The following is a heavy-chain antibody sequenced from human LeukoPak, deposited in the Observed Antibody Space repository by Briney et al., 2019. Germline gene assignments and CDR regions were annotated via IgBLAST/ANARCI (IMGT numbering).Heavy chain of an antibody. CDR2: THESEST. D-gene: IGHD5-24*01. CDR1: GDSIRSHF. V-gene: IGHV4-59*11. Sequence: SETLSLTRTVSGDSIRSHFYNWVRQPPGKGLEWIGVTHESESTNYNPSLKGRVTISVDTSKNQFSLRLTSVTAADTAVYYCVIGRGWLPDYWGQGTLVTVSS. CDR3: VIGRGWLPDY. J-gene: IGHJ4*02.